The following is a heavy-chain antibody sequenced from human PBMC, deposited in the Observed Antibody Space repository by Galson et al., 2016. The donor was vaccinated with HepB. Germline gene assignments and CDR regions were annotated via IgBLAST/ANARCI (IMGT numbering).Heavy chain of an antibody. V-gene: IGHV3-9*01. CDR1: GFSFESYT. CDR2: ITWNSGRI. J-gene: IGHJ4*02. D-gene: IGHD6-6*01. Sequence: SLRLSCAASGFSFESYTMHWVRQPPGRGLEWVSGITWNSGRIHYAGSVKGRFTISRDNAKNSLYLQMSSLRTEGTAFYYCTTGSSSGFWSSFDYWGQGTLVTASS. CDR3: TTGSSSGFWSSFDY.